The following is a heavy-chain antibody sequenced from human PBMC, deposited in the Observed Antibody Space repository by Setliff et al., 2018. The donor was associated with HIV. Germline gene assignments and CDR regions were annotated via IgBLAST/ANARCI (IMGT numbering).Heavy chain of an antibody. CDR1: GLTVSSEY. V-gene: IGHV3-53*01. CDR2: TRSDGRT. CDR3: ARDCRVGWVFTYGMDV. D-gene: IGHD6-13*01. Sequence: GGSLRLSCTASGLTVSSEYMVWVRQAPGKALEWVSSTRSDGRTDYTDSVRGRLTISRDYSRNTLDLQMSSLRVEDTAVYYCARDCRVGWVFTYGMDVWGQGTTVTVSS. J-gene: IGHJ6*02.